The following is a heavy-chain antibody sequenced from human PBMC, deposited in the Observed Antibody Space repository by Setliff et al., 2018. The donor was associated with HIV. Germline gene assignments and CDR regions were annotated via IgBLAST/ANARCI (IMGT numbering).Heavy chain of an antibody. CDR1: GDSISSGSHY. J-gene: IGHJ2*01. V-gene: IGHV4-61*09. CDR2: IYTGGNA. D-gene: IGHD1-26*01. CDR3: ARGDRADEPVEMATSGDWYFDL. Sequence: PSETLSLTCNVSGDSISSGSHYWSWIRQPAGKGLEWIGHIYTGGNANYNPSLQSRVTISVDTSKNQFSLMLGSMTAADTAVYYCARGDRADEPVEMATSGDWYFDLWGRGTLVTVSS.